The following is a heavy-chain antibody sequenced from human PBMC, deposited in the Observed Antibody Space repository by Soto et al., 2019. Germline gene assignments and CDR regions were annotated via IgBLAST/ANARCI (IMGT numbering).Heavy chain of an antibody. D-gene: IGHD2-2*01. CDR1: GGSFSGYY. V-gene: IGHV4-34*01. CDR3: ARGGDIVVVPAADHFDY. CDR2: INHSGST. Sequence: QVQLQQWGAGLLKPSETLYLTCAVYGGSFSGYYWSWIRQPPGKGLEWIGEINHSGSTKYNPSLKSRDTRSVDTSKNQFYLKLSSVTAADTAVYYCARGGDIVVVPAADHFDYWGQGTLVTVSS. J-gene: IGHJ4*02.